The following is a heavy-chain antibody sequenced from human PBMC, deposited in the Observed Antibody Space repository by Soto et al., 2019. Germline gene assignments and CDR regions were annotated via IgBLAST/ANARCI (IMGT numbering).Heavy chain of an antibody. CDR3: APSTVTTYTFDY. D-gene: IGHD4-17*01. CDR2: ISYDGSNK. J-gene: IGHJ4*02. V-gene: IGHV3-30*03. Sequence: QVQLVESGGGVVQPGRSLRLSCAASGFTFSSYGMHWVRQAPGKGLEWVAVISYDGSNKYYADSVKGRFTISRDNSKNTLYLQMNSLRAEDTAVYYCAPSTVTTYTFDYWGQGTLVTVSS. CDR1: GFTFSSYG.